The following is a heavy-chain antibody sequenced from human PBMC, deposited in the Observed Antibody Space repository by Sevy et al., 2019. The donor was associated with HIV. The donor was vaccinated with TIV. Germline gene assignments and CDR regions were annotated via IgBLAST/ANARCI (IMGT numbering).Heavy chain of an antibody. V-gene: IGHV3-23*01. Sequence: GGSLRLSCAASGFTFSSYAMSWVRQAPGKGLEWVSAISGSGGSTYYADSVKGRFTISRDNSKNTLYLQMNSLRAEDTAVYYCARATWIQLCHFDYWGQGTLVTVSS. CDR3: ARATWIQLCHFDY. CDR2: ISGSGGST. D-gene: IGHD5-18*01. J-gene: IGHJ4*02. CDR1: GFTFSSYA.